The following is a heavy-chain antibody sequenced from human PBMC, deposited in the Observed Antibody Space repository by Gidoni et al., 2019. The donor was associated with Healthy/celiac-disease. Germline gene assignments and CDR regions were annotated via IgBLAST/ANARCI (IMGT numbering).Heavy chain of an antibody. CDR2: IYYSGST. Sequence: QVQLQESGPGLVKPSEPLSLTCTLSGGSISRYYWSWIRQPPGKGLEWIGYIYYSGSTNYNPSLKSRVTISVDTSKNQFSLKLSSVTAADTAVDYCARGTLTESGWSYYFDYWGQGTLVTVSS. V-gene: IGHV4-59*01. CDR3: ARGTLTESGWSYYFDY. J-gene: IGHJ4*02. CDR1: GGSISRYY. D-gene: IGHD6-19*01.